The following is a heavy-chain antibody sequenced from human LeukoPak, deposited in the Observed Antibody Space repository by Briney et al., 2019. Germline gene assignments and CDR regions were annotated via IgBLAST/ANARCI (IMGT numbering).Heavy chain of an antibody. V-gene: IGHV1-18*01. CDR1: GYTLTSYG. J-gene: IGHJ4*02. CDR2: ISAYNGNT. CDR3: ARGGYCSGGSCYSGTFDY. Sequence: ASVKVSCKASGYTLTSYGISWVRQATGQGLEWMGWISAYNGNTNYAQKLQGRVTMTTDTSTSTAYMELRSLRSDDTAVYYCARGGYCSGGSCYSGTFDYWGQGTLVTVSS. D-gene: IGHD2-15*01.